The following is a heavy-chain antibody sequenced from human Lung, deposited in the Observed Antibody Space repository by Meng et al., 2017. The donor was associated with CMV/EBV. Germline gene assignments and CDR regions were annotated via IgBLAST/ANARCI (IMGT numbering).Heavy chain of an antibody. D-gene: IGHD3-22*01. CDR3: ARDIPDYYDTSGYYDSPDY. CDR1: GYTFTSYG. Sequence: ASVXVSXXASGYTFTSYGISWVRQAPGQGLEWMGWISAYNGNTNYAQNLQGRVTMTTDTSTSTAYMELRSLRSDDTAVYYCARDIPDYYDTSGYYDSPDYWGQGXLVTVSS. CDR2: ISAYNGNT. V-gene: IGHV1-18*01. J-gene: IGHJ4*02.